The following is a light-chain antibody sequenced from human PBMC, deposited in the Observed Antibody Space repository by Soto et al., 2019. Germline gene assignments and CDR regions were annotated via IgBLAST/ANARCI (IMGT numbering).Light chain of an antibody. V-gene: IGKV3-11*01. CDR2: DAS. Sequence: EIVLTQSPATLSLSPGERATLSCRASQSVSSYLAWYQRKPGQAPRLLIYDASNTATAITARFSGSGSRTHFTLTISSLEPEDLAVYYWRQRSNWPPYTCGQGTKQEIK. J-gene: IGKJ2*01. CDR3: RQRSNWPPYT. CDR1: QSVSSY.